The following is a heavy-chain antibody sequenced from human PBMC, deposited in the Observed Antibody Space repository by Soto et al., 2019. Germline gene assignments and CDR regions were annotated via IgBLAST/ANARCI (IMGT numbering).Heavy chain of an antibody. CDR3: VRDYYDTSGYPNTFDM. D-gene: IGHD3-22*01. CDR2: IGSRTSDI. Sequence: PGGSLRLSCAASEFTLSRHTMNWVRQAPGKGLEWVSFIGSRTSDIYYADSVKGRFTISRDNAKNSLYLDLTRLRAEDTAVYFCVRDYYDTSGYPNTFDMWGQGTMVTVSS. J-gene: IGHJ3*02. V-gene: IGHV3-21*01. CDR1: EFTLSRHT.